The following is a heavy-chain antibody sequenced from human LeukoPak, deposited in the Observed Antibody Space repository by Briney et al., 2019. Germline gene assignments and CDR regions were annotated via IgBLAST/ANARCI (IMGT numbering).Heavy chain of an antibody. V-gene: IGHV1-18*01. D-gene: IGHD3-16*01. Sequence: GASVKVSCKASGGTFSSYAISWVRQAPGQGLEWMGWISASNGDTNYAQKLQGRVTMTTDTPTSTAYMELRSLRSDDTAVYYCARVLGGIYYYGMDVWGQGTTVTVSS. CDR1: GGTFSSYA. J-gene: IGHJ6*02. CDR3: ARVLGGIYYYGMDV. CDR2: ISASNGDT.